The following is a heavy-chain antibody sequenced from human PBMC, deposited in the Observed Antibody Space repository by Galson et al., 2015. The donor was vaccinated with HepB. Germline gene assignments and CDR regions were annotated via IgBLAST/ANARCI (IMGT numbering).Heavy chain of an antibody. D-gene: IGHD1-26*01. CDR1: GFTFSSYS. CDR2: ISSSSSTI. V-gene: IGHV3-48*04. Sequence: LRLSCAASGFTFSSYSMNWVRQAPGEGLEWVSYISSSSSTIYYADSVKGRFTISRDNAKNSLYLQMNSLRAEDTAVYYCARETLVGARTFDYWGQGTLVTVSS. CDR3: ARETLVGARTFDY. J-gene: IGHJ4*02.